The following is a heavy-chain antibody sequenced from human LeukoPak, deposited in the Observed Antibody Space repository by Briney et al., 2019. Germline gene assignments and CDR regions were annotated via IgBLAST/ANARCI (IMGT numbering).Heavy chain of an antibody. J-gene: IGHJ3*02. CDR3: ARPLYYSDSSAYYGAFDI. CDR1: GYTFTGYY. D-gene: IGHD3-22*01. CDR2: INPNSGGT. Sequence: ASVKVSCKASGYTFTGYYLHWVRQAPGQGLEWMGWINPNSGGTHYAQRFQGRVTMTRDTSISTAYLELSRLTSDDTAICYCARPLYYSDSSAYYGAFDIWGQGTMVTVSS. V-gene: IGHV1-2*02.